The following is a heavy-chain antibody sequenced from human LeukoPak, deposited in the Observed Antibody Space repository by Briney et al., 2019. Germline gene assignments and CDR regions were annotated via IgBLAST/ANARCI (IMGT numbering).Heavy chain of an antibody. J-gene: IGHJ4*02. CDR1: GFTFSSYA. D-gene: IGHD4-17*01. V-gene: IGHV3-30-3*01. CDR2: ISYDGSNK. CDR3: ARPSDYGDYVGYFDY. Sequence: GGSLRLSCAASGFTFSSYAMHWVRQAPGKGLEWVAVISYDGSNKYYADSVKGRFTISRDNSENTLYLQMNSLRAEDTAVYYCARPSDYGDYVGYFDYWGQGTLVTVSS.